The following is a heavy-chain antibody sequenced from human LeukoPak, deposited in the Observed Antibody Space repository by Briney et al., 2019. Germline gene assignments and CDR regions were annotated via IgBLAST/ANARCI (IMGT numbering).Heavy chain of an antibody. D-gene: IGHD2-2*01. Sequence: ASVKVSCKASGYTFTSYGISWVRQAAGQGLEWMGWISAYNGNTNYAQKLQGRATMTTDTSTSTAYMELRSLRSDDTAVYYCARDKRFLDIVVVPAADDAFDIWGQGTMVTVYS. CDR1: GYTFTSYG. J-gene: IGHJ3*02. V-gene: IGHV1-18*01. CDR2: ISAYNGNT. CDR3: ARDKRFLDIVVVPAADDAFDI.